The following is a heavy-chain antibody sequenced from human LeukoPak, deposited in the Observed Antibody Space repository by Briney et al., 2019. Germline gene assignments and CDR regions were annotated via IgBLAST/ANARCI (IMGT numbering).Heavy chain of an antibody. CDR3: ARATPTGSMYYGAVDAFDI. Sequence: GGSLRLSCAASGFTFYDYAMHWVRHAPGKGLEWVSGISWNSGSIGYADSVKGRFTISRDNAKNSLYLQMNSLRAEDTALYYCARATPTGSMYYGAVDAFDIWGQGTMVTVSS. CDR2: ISWNSGSI. CDR1: GFTFYDYA. J-gene: IGHJ3*02. D-gene: IGHD3-10*01. V-gene: IGHV3-9*01.